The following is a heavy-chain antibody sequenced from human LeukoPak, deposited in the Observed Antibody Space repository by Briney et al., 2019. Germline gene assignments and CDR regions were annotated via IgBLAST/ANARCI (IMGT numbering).Heavy chain of an antibody. V-gene: IGHV3-7*03. CDR1: GFPFSNAW. CDR2: IKQDGSVK. J-gene: IGHJ4*02. CDR3: ARALFGHSGSCLFDY. D-gene: IGHD1-26*01. Sequence: GGSLRLSCAVFGSGFPFSNAWMSWVRQAPGKGLEWVANIKQDGSVKYYVDSVKGRFTISRDNAKNSLYLQMNSLRAEDTAVYYCARALFGHSGSCLFDYWGQGTLVTVSS.